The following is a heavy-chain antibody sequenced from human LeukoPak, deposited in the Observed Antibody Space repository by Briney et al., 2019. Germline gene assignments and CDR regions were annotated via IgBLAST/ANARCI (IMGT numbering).Heavy chain of an antibody. CDR3: ARDFVVEVAATQARYYYYGMDV. CDR1: GGTFSSYA. CDR2: IIPILGIA. D-gene: IGHD2-15*01. V-gene: IGHV1-69*04. Sequence: SVKVSCKASGGTFSSYAISWVRQAPGQGLEWMGRIIPILGIANYAQKFQGRVTITADKSTSTAYMELSSLRSEDTAVYYCARDFVVEVAATQARYYYYGMDVWGQGTTVTVSS. J-gene: IGHJ6*02.